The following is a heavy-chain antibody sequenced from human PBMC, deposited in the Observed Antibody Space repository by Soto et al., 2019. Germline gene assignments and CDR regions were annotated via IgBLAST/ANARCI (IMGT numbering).Heavy chain of an antibody. J-gene: IGHJ6*02. Sequence: QVQLVQSGAEVKKPGSSVKVSCKASGGTFSSYAISWVRQAPGQGLEWMGGIIPIFGTANYAQKFQGRVTITADESTSTAYIELSSLRTEDTAVYYCARTIFGVVIIRPYYYGMDVWGQGTTVTVSS. CDR1: GGTFSSYA. V-gene: IGHV1-69*01. CDR3: ARTIFGVVIIRPYYYGMDV. CDR2: IIPIFGTA. D-gene: IGHD3-3*01.